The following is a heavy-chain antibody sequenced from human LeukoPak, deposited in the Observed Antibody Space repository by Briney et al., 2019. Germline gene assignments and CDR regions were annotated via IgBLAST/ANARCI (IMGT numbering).Heavy chain of an antibody. CDR1: GGTFSSYA. D-gene: IGHD3-22*01. J-gene: IGHJ4*02. CDR2: IIPILGIA. Sequence: ASVKVSCRASGGTFSSYAISWVRQAPGQGLEWMGRIIPILGIANYAQKFQGRVTITTDESTSTAYMELSSLRSEDTAVYYCASTLLLRPYYFDYWGQGTLVTVSS. CDR3: ASTLLLRPYYFDY. V-gene: IGHV1-69*04.